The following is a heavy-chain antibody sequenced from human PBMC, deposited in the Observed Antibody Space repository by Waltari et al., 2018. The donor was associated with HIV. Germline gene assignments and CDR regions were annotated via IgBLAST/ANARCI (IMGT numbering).Heavy chain of an antibody. CDR3: AREASSGLFDY. CDR2: IYYTGST. J-gene: IGHJ4*02. D-gene: IGHD6-19*01. Sequence: QVQLQESGPGLVKPSETLSLTCTVSGGSISNYYWSWIRPPPGKGLEWIGYIYYTGSTNYNPSLKSRVTISVDTSKNQFSLKLSSVTAADTAVYYCAREASSGLFDYWGQGTLVTVSS. CDR1: GGSISNYY. V-gene: IGHV4-59*01.